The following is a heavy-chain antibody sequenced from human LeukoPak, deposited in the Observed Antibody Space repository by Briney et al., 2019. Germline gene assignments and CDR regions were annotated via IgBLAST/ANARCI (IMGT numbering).Heavy chain of an antibody. D-gene: IGHD2-2*01. CDR3: ARGGEYQLPPAAYFDY. CDR2: IYYSGGT. J-gene: IGHJ4*02. V-gene: IGHV4-59*01. Sequence: PSETLSLTCTVSGGSISSYYWSWIRQPPGKGLEWIGYIYYSGGTNYNPSLKSRVTISVDTSKNQFSLKLSSVTAADTAVYYCARGGEYQLPPAAYFDYWGQGTLVTVSS. CDR1: GGSISSYY.